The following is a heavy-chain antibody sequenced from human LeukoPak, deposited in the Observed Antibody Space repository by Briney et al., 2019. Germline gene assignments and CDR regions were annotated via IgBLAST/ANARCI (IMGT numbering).Heavy chain of an antibody. Sequence: ASVKVSCKASGYTFTSYGISWVRQAPGQGLEWMGWISAYNGNTNYAQKLQGRVTITADTSTDTAYMELSSLRSEDTAVYYCATDTGYSSSGGAFDIWGQGTMVTVSS. CDR3: ATDTGYSSSGGAFDI. V-gene: IGHV1-18*01. CDR1: GYTFTSYG. CDR2: ISAYNGNT. J-gene: IGHJ3*02. D-gene: IGHD6-13*01.